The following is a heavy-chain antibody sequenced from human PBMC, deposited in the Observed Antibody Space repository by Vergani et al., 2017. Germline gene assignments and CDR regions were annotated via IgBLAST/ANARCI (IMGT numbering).Heavy chain of an antibody. CDR2: ISGSGGST. J-gene: IGHJ6*03. Sequence: EVQLLESGGGLVQRGGSLRLSCAASGFTFSSYAMSWVRQAPGKGLEWVSAISGSGGSTYYADSVKGRFTISRDNSKNTLYLQMNSLRAEDTAVYYCAKQKPAQTTFRRNYDYMDVWGKGTTVTVSS. CDR1: GFTFSSYA. CDR3: AKQKPAQTTFRRNYDYMDV. V-gene: IGHV3-23*01. D-gene: IGHD2-2*01.